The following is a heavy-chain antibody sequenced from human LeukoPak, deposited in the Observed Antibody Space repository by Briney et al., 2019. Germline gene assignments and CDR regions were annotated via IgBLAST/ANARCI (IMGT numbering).Heavy chain of an antibody. J-gene: IGHJ5*02. V-gene: IGHV1-69*13. CDR2: IIPSFGTA. CDR1: GCTFSCYA. CDR3: ARDRAGYNSLWFDP. D-gene: IGHD5-24*01. Sequence: SVKVSCKASGCTFSCYAISWVRQAPGQGLEWMGGIIPSFGTANYAQKFQGRVTITADESTSTAYMELGSRRSEDTAVYDCARDRAGYNSLWFDPWGQGTLVTVSS.